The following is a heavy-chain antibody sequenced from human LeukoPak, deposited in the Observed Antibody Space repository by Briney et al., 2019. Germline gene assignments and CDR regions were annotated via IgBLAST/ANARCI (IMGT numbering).Heavy chain of an antibody. Sequence: NPSETLSLTCTVSGGSISSYYWSWIRQPPGKGLEWIGYIYYSGSTNYNPSLKSRVTISVDTSKTQFSLKLSSVTAADTAVYYCARVYDSSGFYGHNDAFDIWGQGTMVTVSS. CDR3: ARVYDSSGFYGHNDAFDI. CDR1: GGSISSYY. J-gene: IGHJ3*02. D-gene: IGHD3-22*01. V-gene: IGHV4-59*08. CDR2: IYYSGST.